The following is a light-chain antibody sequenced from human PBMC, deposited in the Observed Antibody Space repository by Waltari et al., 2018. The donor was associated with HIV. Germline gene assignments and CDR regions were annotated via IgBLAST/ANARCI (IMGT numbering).Light chain of an antibody. CDR3: MQALQTPRT. V-gene: IGKV2-28*01. CDR2: LGS. J-gene: IGKJ1*01. CDR1: QSLLHSNGYNY. Sequence: DIVMTQSPLSLPVTPGEPASISCRSSQSLLHSNGYNYLDWYLQKPGQSPQLLIYLGSNRASGVPDRFSGSGSGTDFTLKISRVEAEDVGVYYCMQALQTPRTFGRGTKVEI.